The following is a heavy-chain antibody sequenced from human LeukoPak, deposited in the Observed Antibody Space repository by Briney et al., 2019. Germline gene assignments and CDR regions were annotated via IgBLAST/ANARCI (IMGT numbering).Heavy chain of an antibody. V-gene: IGHV3-7*03. D-gene: IGHD3-9*01. CDR1: GFTFSSYW. J-gene: IGHJ4*02. CDR2: IKQDGSEK. CDR3: AKGPTYYDIDY. Sequence: PGGSLRLSCAASGFTFSSYWMSWVRQAPGKGLEWVANIKQDGSEKYYVDSVKGRFTISRDNAKNSLYLQMNSLRAEDTAVYYCAKGPTYYDIDYWGQGTLVTVSS.